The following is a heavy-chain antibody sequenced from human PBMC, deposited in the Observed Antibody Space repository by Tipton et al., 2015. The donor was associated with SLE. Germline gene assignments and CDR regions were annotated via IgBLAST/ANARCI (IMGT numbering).Heavy chain of an antibody. CDR2: IYYTGTTT. J-gene: IGHJ5*02. Sequence: TLSLTCTVSGCSVSSSSKYWAWIRQPPGKGLEWIGSIYYTGTTTYYNSFLKSRVTMSVDTSKNQFSLRLTSVIAADTAVYYCARLHGYSYGLNWFDPWGQGTLISVSS. V-gene: IGHV4-39*07. D-gene: IGHD5-18*01. CDR1: GCSVSSSSKY. CDR3: ARLHGYSYGLNWFDP.